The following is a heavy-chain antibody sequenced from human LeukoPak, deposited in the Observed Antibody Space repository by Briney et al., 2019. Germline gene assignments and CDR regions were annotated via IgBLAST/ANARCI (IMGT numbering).Heavy chain of an antibody. D-gene: IGHD6-19*01. CDR3: AREEDYISSWSHFDY. J-gene: IGHJ4*02. CDR1: GVSISSFP. V-gene: IGHV4-4*07. Sequence: SETLSLTCTVCGVSISSFPWSWIRQPAGKGLEWIGRIHTSRSAHYSPSLSSRVTMSVDTSKNEISLNLRSVTAADTAVYYCAREEDYISSWSHFDYWGQGTLVTVSS. CDR2: IHTSRSA.